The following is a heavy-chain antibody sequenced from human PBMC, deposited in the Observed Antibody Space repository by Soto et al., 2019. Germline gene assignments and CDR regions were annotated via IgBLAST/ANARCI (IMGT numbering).Heavy chain of an antibody. Sequence: QVQLVQSGAEVMKPGSSVKVSCKPSGGTFSNSAISWVRQAPGQGLEWMGGIIPIFGTANYAQKFQGRVTITADKSTSTAYMELSSLSSDDTAVYYCASSKMATKTELPPNYFDYWGQGTLVPVSS. D-gene: IGHD5-12*01. V-gene: IGHV1-69*06. CDR3: ASSKMATKTELPPNYFDY. CDR2: IIPIFGTA. CDR1: GGTFSNSA. J-gene: IGHJ4*02.